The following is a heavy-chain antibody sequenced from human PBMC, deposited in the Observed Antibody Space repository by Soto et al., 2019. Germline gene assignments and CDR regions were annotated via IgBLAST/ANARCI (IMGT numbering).Heavy chain of an antibody. CDR2: IIPILETA. J-gene: IGHJ6*04. CDR3: ARGVKIGGDLDV. D-gene: IGHD3-16*01. Sequence: QVQLVQSGAEVKKPGSSLKVSCKASGGTFGRYTISWVRQAPGQGLEWMGWIIPILETANYAQKFQGRVTMTADTSTSTAYLDLSGLKSHVAGVYYCARGVKIGGDLDVWGKWTPVTVSS. CDR1: GGTFGRYT. V-gene: IGHV1-69*08.